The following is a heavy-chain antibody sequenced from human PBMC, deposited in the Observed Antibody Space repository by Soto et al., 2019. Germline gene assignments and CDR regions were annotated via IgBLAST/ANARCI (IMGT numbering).Heavy chain of an antibody. CDR2: ISPMFGAA. V-gene: IGHV1-69*19. Sequence: QVQLAQSGAEMKKPGSSVKVSCQSSGGTFNTYAMNWLRQAPGQGPEWMGDISPMFGAANYATKFQGSVTYTEAESTGTSYMQLSSLTSEDTALYFCAREVQVHTPAFVYWGQGTLVTVSS. CDR3: AREVQVHTPAFVY. D-gene: IGHD3-10*01. J-gene: IGHJ4*02. CDR1: GGTFNTYA.